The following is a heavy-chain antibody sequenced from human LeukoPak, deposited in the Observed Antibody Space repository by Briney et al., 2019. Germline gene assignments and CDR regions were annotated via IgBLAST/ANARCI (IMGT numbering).Heavy chain of an antibody. CDR2: INPNSGGT. Sequence: GASVKVSCKASGYTFTGYYMHWVRQAPGQGLEWMGWINPNSGGTNYAQKFQGRVTMTRDTSISTAYMELSRLRSDDTAVYYCARGSDHYVTRRAFDIWGQGTMVTVSS. CDR1: GYTFTGYY. D-gene: IGHD3-16*01. V-gene: IGHV1-2*02. J-gene: IGHJ3*02. CDR3: ARGSDHYVTRRAFDI.